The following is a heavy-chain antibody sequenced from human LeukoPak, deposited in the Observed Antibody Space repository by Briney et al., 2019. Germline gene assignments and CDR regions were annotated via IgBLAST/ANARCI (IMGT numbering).Heavy chain of an antibody. Sequence: PSETLSLTCTVSGGSISSSSYYWGWIRQLPGKGLEWIGSIYYSGSTYYNPSLKSRVTISVDTSKNQFSLKLSSVTAADTAVYYCARHTRVTATIDCWGQGTLVTVSS. CDR3: ARHTRVTATIDC. D-gene: IGHD4-23*01. CDR2: IYYSGST. V-gene: IGHV4-39*01. CDR1: GGSISSSSYY. J-gene: IGHJ4*02.